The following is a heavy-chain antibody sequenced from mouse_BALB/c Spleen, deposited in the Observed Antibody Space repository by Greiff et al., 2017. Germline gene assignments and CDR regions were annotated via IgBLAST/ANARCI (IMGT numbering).Heavy chain of an antibody. D-gene: IGHD1-1*01. CDR2: IDPADSET. Sequence: QVQLQQPGAELVRPGASVKLSCKASGYTFTSYWMNWVQQRPGQGLEWIGMIDPADSETHYNQMFTDKATLTVDKSSSTAYMQLRSLTPEDSGVYYCARGCGSCAYWGQGTLVTVSA. CDR3: ARGCGSCAY. CDR1: GYTFTSYW. J-gene: IGHJ3*01. V-gene: IGHV1-61*01.